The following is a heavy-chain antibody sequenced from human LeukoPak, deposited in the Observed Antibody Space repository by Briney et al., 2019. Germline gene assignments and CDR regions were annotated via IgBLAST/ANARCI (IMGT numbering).Heavy chain of an antibody. D-gene: IGHD3-10*01. J-gene: IGHJ4*02. CDR3: ARGSLVHYYGSGSYRIRAGFDY. CDR2: ITASGGAI. Sequence: GGSLRLSCAASGFTFSSYEMNWVRQAPGKGLEWVSGITASGGAIYYADSVKGRFTISRDNSKNTLYLQMNSLRAEDTAVYYCARGSLVHYYGSGSYRIRAGFDYWGQGTLVTVSS. CDR1: GFTFSSYE. V-gene: IGHV3-23*01.